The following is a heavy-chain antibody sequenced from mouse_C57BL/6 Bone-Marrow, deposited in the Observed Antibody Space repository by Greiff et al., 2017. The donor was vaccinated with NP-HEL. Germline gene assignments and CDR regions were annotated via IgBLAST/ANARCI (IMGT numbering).Heavy chain of an antibody. CDR1: GFTFSDYY. D-gene: IGHD1-1*01. J-gene: IGHJ1*03. V-gene: IGHV5-12*01. Sequence: EVQVVESGGGLVQPGGSLKLSCAASGFTFSDYYMYWVRQTPEKRLEWVAYISNGGGSTYYPDTVKGRFTLYRDNAKNTLYLQMSRLKAEDTSMYYCASRAYYYGSSYGYFDVWGTGTTVTVSS. CDR2: ISNGGGST. CDR3: ASRAYYYGSSYGYFDV.